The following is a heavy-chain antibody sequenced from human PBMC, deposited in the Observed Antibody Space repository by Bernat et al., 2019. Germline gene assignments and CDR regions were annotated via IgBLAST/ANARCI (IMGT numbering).Heavy chain of an antibody. Sequence: QVQLQESGPGLVKPSGTLSLTCAVSSGSISSSNWWSWVRQPPGKGLEWIGEIYHSGSFKYNPSLKSRVTISVDKSKNHFSLKLTSVTAADTAVYYCARGIAVAATSYNGCDPWGQGTLVTVTS. CDR1: SGSISSSNW. CDR2: IYHSGSF. CDR3: ARGIAVAATSYNGCDP. V-gene: IGHV4-4*02. J-gene: IGHJ5*02. D-gene: IGHD6-19*01.